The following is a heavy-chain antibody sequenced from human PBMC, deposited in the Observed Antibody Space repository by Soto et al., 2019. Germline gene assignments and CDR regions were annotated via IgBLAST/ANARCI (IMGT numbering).Heavy chain of an antibody. J-gene: IGHJ6*02. CDR1: GYTFTSYA. D-gene: IGHD1-26*01. V-gene: IGHV1-3*01. Sequence: ASVKVSCKASGYTFTSYAMHWVRQAPGQRLEWMGWINAGNGNTKYSQKFQGRVTITRETSASTAYIGLSSLRSEDTAVYYCAKPTRYYYYGMDVWGQGTTVTVSS. CDR3: AKPTRYYYYGMDV. CDR2: INAGNGNT.